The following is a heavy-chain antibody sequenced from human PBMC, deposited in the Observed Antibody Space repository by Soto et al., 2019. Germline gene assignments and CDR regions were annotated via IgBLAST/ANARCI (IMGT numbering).Heavy chain of an antibody. D-gene: IGHD6-19*01. V-gene: IGHV1-2*04. Sequence: ASVKVSCKASGYTFTGYYMRWVRQAPGQGLEWMGWINPNSGGTNYAQKFQGWVTMTRDTSISTAYMELSSLRSEDTAVYYCARKAGSYYYYYYGMDVWGQGTTVTVSS. CDR2: INPNSGGT. J-gene: IGHJ6*02. CDR3: ARKAGSYYYYYYGMDV. CDR1: GYTFTGYY.